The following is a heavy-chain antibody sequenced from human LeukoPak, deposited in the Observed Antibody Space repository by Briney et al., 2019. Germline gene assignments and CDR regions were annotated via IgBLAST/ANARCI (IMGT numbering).Heavy chain of an antibody. CDR3: ARDAGYGGNSDY. Sequence: GGSLRLSCAASGFTFNMYWMTWVRQAPGNGLESVAYINKDGSDKYYVDSVKGRFTFSRDNAKNSLYLQMNSLRAEDTAVYYCARDAGYGGNSDYWGQGTLVTVSS. V-gene: IGHV3-7*01. D-gene: IGHD4-23*01. CDR2: INKDGSDK. J-gene: IGHJ4*02. CDR1: GFTFNMYW.